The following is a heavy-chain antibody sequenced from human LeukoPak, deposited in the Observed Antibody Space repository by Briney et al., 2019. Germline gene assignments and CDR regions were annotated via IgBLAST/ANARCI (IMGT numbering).Heavy chain of an antibody. CDR2: ISRNSWHV. CDR3: VRDMSTATTCYLQH. D-gene: IGHD4-17*01. Sequence: GGSLRLSCRASGFTFSAYSMNWVRQAPGKGLEWVSSISRNSWHVYYADSVKGRFSISREDADNSVFLQMNGLTAEDTALYYCVRDMSTATTCYLQHWGQGTLVTVSS. J-gene: IGHJ1*01. V-gene: IGHV3-21*06. CDR1: GFTFSAYS.